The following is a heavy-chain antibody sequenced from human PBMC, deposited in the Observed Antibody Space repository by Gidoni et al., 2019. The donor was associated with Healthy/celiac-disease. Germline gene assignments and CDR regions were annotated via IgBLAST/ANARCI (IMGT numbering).Heavy chain of an antibody. Sequence: EVQQVESGGGSVQPGWSPRPSCTASGSTFGDYARSWVRQAPGKGLGWVGFIRSKAYGGTTEYAASVKGRFTISRDDSKSIAYLQMNSLKTEDTAVYYCTSWYYYDSSGYYHDAFDIWGQGTMVTVSS. CDR1: GSTFGDYA. J-gene: IGHJ3*02. CDR2: IRSKAYGGTT. CDR3: TSWYYYDSSGYYHDAFDI. V-gene: IGHV3-49*04. D-gene: IGHD3-22*01.